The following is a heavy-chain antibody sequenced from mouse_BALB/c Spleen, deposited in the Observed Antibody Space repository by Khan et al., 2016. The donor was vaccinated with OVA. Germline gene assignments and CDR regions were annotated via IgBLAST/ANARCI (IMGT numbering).Heavy chain of an antibody. CDR3: AAANLSLWFAS. Sequence: VQLQQPGAEFVRSGASVKLSCTTSGFNIKDYYIHWVKQRPQRGLEWIGWIDPENGDTEYAPKFPGKATMTAATSSNTSYLHLSSLTSEDTAVSYCAAANLSLWFASWGQGNLVTVSA. V-gene: IGHV14-4*02. J-gene: IGHJ3*01. CDR1: GFNIKDYY. CDR2: IDPENGDT.